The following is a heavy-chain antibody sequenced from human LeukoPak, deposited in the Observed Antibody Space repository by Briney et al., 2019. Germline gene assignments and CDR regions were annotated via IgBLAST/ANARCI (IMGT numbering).Heavy chain of an antibody. Sequence: SVKVSCKASGGTFSSYAISWVRQAPGQGLEWIGRIIPILGIANYAQKFQGRVTITADKSTSTAYMELSSLRSEDTAVYYCARDYSQYQLLSNYYYYGMDVWGQGTTVTVSS. J-gene: IGHJ6*02. V-gene: IGHV1-69*04. CDR3: ARDYSQYQLLSNYYYYGMDV. CDR1: GGTFSSYA. CDR2: IIPILGIA. D-gene: IGHD2-2*01.